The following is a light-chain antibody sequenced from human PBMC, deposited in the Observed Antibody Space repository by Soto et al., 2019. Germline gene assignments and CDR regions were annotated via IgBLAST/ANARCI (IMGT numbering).Light chain of an antibody. Sequence: QSALTQPASVSGSPGQSITISCTGTSSDVGGYNYVSWYQQHPGKAPKLMIYEVSNRPSGVSNRFSGSKSGNTASLTISGLQAEDEADYYRSSYTSSTDVVFGGGTKLTVL. J-gene: IGLJ2*01. CDR2: EVS. V-gene: IGLV2-14*01. CDR1: SSDVGGYNY. CDR3: SSYTSSTDVV.